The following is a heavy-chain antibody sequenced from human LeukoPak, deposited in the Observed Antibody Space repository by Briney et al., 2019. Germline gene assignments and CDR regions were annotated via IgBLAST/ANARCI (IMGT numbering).Heavy chain of an antibody. CDR1: GGSISSYY. J-gene: IGHJ4*02. CDR2: IYYSGST. D-gene: IGHD2-21*01. CDR3: ASFHVVATNGFDY. V-gene: IGHV4-59*08. Sequence: PSETLSLTCTVSGGSISSYYWGWIRQPPGKGLEWIGYIYYSGSTNYNPSLKSRVTISVDTSKNQFSLKLSSVTAADTAVYYCASFHVVATNGFDYWGQGTLVTVSS.